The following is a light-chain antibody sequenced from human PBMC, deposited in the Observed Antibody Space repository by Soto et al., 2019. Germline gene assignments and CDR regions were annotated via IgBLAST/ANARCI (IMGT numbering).Light chain of an antibody. Sequence: QSVLTQPASVSGSPGQSITISCTGTSSDAGSYNLVSWYQQHPGKAPKLMIYEVSKRPSGVSNRFSGSKSGNTASLTISGLQAEDEADYYCCSYAGSSTLNYVFGTGTKVTVL. J-gene: IGLJ1*01. CDR2: EVS. CDR3: CSYAGSSTLNYV. V-gene: IGLV2-23*02. CDR1: SSDAGSYNL.